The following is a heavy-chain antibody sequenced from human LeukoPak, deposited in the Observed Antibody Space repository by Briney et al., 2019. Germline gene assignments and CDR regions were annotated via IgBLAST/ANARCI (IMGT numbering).Heavy chain of an antibody. D-gene: IGHD3-9*01. CDR1: GYTFTSYD. Sequence: ASVKVSCKASGYTFTSYDINWVRQAPGQGLEWMGTINPRDGSTTYTQKFQGRVTVTRDTSTSTVYMDLSSLRSEDTAVYYCATSTGYDVLTGYQEDHYYFDYWGQGTLVTVSS. CDR3: ATSTGYDVLTGYQEDHYYFDY. V-gene: IGHV1-46*01. CDR2: INPRDGST. J-gene: IGHJ4*02.